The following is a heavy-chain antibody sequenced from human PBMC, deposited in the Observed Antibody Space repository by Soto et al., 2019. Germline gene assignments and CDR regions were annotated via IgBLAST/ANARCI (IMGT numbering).Heavy chain of an antibody. CDR1: GFTFSGSA. CDR3: TSFTANFDY. CDR2: IRSKANSYAT. V-gene: IGHV3-73*02. Sequence: EVQLVESGGGLVQPGGSLKLSCAASGFTFSGSAMHWVRQASGKGLEWIGRIRSKANSYATAYAASMKGRFTISRDDSKNTAYLQMNSLKTEDTAVYYCTSFTANFDYWGQGTLVTVSS. J-gene: IGHJ4*02. D-gene: IGHD2-21*02.